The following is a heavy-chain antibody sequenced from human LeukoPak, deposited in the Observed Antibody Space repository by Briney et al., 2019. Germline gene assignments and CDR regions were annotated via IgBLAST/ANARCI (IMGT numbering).Heavy chain of an antibody. CDR1: GYTFTSYG. D-gene: IGHD1-26*01. Sequence: ASVKVSCKASGYTFTSYGISWVRQAPGQGLEWIGWISAYNGNTNYAQKLQGRVTMTTDTSTSTAYMELRSLRSDDTAVYYCAREGVINLWELLRYDAFDIWGQGTMVTVSS. J-gene: IGHJ3*02. CDR2: ISAYNGNT. V-gene: IGHV1-18*01. CDR3: AREGVINLWELLRYDAFDI.